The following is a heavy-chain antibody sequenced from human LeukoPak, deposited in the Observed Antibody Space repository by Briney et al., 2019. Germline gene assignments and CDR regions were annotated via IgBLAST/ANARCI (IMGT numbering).Heavy chain of an antibody. CDR2: ISHHGSDQ. V-gene: IGHV3-30*18. CDR3: AKGRFYYDSSGYYYEFDY. D-gene: IGHD3-22*01. CDR1: GFTFSSYG. Sequence: GGSLRLSCAASGFTFSSYGMHCVRQPPGKGLEWVAAISHHGSDQYYSDSVRGRFSISRDTSKDTLYLQMNSLRPEDTAVYYCAKGRFYYDSSGYYYEFDYWGQGTLVTVSS. J-gene: IGHJ4*02.